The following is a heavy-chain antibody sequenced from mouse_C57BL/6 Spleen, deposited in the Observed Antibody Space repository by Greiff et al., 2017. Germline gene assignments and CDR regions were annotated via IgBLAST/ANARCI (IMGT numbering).Heavy chain of an antibody. V-gene: IGHV1-81*01. CDR3: ARDDDDGYAMDY. J-gene: IGHJ4*01. CDR1: GYTFTSSG. CDR2: IYPRSGNT. D-gene: IGHD2-4*01. Sequence: VQLQQSGAELARPGASVKLSCKASGYTFTSSGISWVKQRTGQGLEWIGAIYPRSGNTYYNEKFKGKATLTADKSSSTAYMELRSLTSEDSAVYFCARDDDDGYAMDYWGQGTSVTVSA.